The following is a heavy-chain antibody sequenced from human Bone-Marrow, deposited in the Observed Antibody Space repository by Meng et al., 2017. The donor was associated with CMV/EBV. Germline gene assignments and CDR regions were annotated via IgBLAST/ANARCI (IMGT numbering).Heavy chain of an antibody. D-gene: IGHD3-16*01. V-gene: IGHV3-30*02. CDR3: AKDLLLFGGPNAYFDY. CDR1: GFDFRNYG. CDR2: IRHDGTNK. Sequence: GGSLRLSCGASGFDFRNYGMHWVRQAPGKGLEWVAFIRHDGTNKFYGDSVKGRFTISRDNSKNTVYLQMNSLRPEETAVYYCAKDLLLFGGPNAYFDYWGQGTLVTVT. J-gene: IGHJ4*02.